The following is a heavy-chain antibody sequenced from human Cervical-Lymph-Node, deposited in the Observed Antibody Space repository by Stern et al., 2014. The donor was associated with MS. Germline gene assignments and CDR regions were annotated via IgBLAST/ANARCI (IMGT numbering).Heavy chain of an antibody. D-gene: IGHD3-22*01. V-gene: IGHV1-69*01. CDR2: TNPLFGTT. J-gene: IGHJ4*02. CDR3: AGDRHSSGFDH. CDR1: GGTFSNYA. Sequence: VHLVESRAEVKKPGSSVTVSCKASGGTFSNYAITWFRQAPGRGLEWMGDTNPLFGTTNYAQKFQGRVTMTAHESTATAHMELSGLRSEDTAVYYCAGDRHSSGFDHWGQGTLVTVSS.